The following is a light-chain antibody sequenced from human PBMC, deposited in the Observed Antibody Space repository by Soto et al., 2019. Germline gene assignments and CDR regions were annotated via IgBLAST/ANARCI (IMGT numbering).Light chain of an antibody. CDR3: QQYGSSIKT. Sequence: ESVLTQFPGTLSLSPGERSTLSCRASQSVSSNYLAWYQQRPGQPPNLLIFGASNRAPGIPDRFSGSGSGTDFTLTISRLEPEDFAVYYCQQYGSSIKTFGQGTKVDIK. J-gene: IGKJ1*01. CDR2: GAS. CDR1: QSVSSNY. V-gene: IGKV3-20*01.